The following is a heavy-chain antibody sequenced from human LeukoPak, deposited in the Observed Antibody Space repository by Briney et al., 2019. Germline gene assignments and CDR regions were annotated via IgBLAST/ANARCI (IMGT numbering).Heavy chain of an antibody. CDR3: AREASSSGWYENYYMDV. D-gene: IGHD6-19*01. Sequence: ASVKVSCKASGYTFTSYGISWVRQAPGQGLEWMGWISAYNGNTNYAQKLQGRVTMTTDTSTSTAYMELRSLRSDDTAVYYCAREASSSGWYENYYMDVWGKGTTVTVSS. CDR1: GYTFTSYG. J-gene: IGHJ6*03. V-gene: IGHV1-18*01. CDR2: ISAYNGNT.